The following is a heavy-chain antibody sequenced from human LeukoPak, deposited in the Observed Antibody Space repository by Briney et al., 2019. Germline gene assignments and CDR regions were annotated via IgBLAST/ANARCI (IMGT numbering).Heavy chain of an antibody. CDR3: VKDKDIVVVPSAIDF. J-gene: IGHJ4*02. CDR2: ISGSGDRT. Sequence: GGSLRLSCVASGFTFRTYAMTWVRQGPGKGLEWVSAISGSGDRTFYADSVKGRFTIPRDNSKNTLFLQMNSLRAEDTAIYYCVKDKDIVVVPSAIDFWGQGTLVTVSS. V-gene: IGHV3-23*01. D-gene: IGHD2-2*02. CDR1: GFTFRTYA.